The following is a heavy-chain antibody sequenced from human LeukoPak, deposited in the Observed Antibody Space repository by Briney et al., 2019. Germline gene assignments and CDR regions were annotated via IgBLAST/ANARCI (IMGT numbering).Heavy chain of an antibody. Sequence: ASVKVSCKASGYTFTSYGISWVRQAPGKGLEWVANIKQDGSEKYYVDSVKGRFTISRDNAKNSLYLQMNSLRAEDTAVYYCSSTGYSSSWTIYWGQGTLVTVSS. CDR1: GYTFTSYG. V-gene: IGHV3-7*01. CDR3: SSTGYSSSWTIY. CDR2: IKQDGSEK. J-gene: IGHJ4*02. D-gene: IGHD6-13*01.